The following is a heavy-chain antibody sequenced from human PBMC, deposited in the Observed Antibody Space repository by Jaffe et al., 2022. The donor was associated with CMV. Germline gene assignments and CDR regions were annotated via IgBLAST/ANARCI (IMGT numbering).Heavy chain of an antibody. D-gene: IGHD2-15*01. Sequence: EVQLVQSGAEVKKPGESLKISCKGFGYSFTNYWIGWVRQMPGKGLEWMVIIYPGDSDTRYSPSFQGQVTISADKSINTAYLQWSSLKASDTAMYYCARHEFCTRGSCSLDYWGQGTLVTVSS. V-gene: IGHV5-51*01. CDR1: GYSFTNYW. J-gene: IGHJ4*02. CDR2: IYPGDSDT. CDR3: ARHEFCTRGSCSLDY.